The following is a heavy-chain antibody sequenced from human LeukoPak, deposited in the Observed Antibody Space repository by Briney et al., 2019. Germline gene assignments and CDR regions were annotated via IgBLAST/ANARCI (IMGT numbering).Heavy chain of an antibody. J-gene: IGHJ4*02. V-gene: IGHV3-21*01. D-gene: IGHD3-10*01. CDR2: ISTSSSYI. CDR1: GFTFSRSS. Sequence: GGSLRLSCAASGFTFSRSSMNWVRQAPGKGLEWVSSISTSSSYIYYADSVKGRFTVSRDYTKNSLYLQMNSLRVEDTAVYYCAKVAKYYYGPETYYFFEQWGQGTPVTASS. CDR3: AKVAKYYYGPETYYFFEQ.